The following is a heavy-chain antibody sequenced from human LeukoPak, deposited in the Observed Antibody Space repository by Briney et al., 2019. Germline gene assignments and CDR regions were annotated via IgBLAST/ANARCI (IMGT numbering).Heavy chain of an antibody. CDR2: ISGSGGTT. CDR1: GFTFSSYG. CDR3: AKTNGYYSD. Sequence: GGSLRLSCAASGFTFSSYGMNWVRQAPGKGLEWVSGISGSGGTTYYADSVKGRFTISRDNSKNSLSLQVSSLRAEDTAVYYCAKTNGYYSDWGQGALVTVSS. J-gene: IGHJ4*02. D-gene: IGHD3-22*01. V-gene: IGHV3-23*01.